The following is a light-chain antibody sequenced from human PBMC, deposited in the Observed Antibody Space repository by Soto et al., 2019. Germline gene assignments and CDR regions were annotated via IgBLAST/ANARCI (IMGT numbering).Light chain of an antibody. CDR2: DVS. Sequence: DIQMTQSPPSLSVSVGDRVTIPCQASQDISNYLHWFQQKPGKAPQLLIFDVSNLQPGVPSRFSGGGSGTDFTLSISSLQPEDFATYFCQQANSFPWPFGQGTKVDIK. J-gene: IGKJ1*01. CDR3: QQANSFPWP. CDR1: QDISNY. V-gene: IGKV1-33*01.